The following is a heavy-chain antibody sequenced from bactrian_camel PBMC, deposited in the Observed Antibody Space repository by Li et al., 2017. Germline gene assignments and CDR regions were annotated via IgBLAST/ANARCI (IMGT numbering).Heavy chain of an antibody. V-gene: IGHV3S31*01. CDR1: GFTAGRRC. CDR3: ATDPREINRVCIAYAVTGLGV. CDR2: IGPSSPP. J-gene: IGHJ4*01. D-gene: IGHD1*01. Sequence: VQLVESGGGLVQPGGSLTLSCQASGFTAGRRCLGWFRQAPGKAHGGVAAIGPSSPPFYGDSAKGRFNISVDNSKNILYLQMNNLQPEDTAMYYCATDPREINRVCIAYAVTGLGVRGQGTQVTVS.